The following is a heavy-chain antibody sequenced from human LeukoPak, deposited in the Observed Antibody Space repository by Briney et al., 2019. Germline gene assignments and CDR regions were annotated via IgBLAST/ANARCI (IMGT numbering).Heavy chain of an antibody. V-gene: IGHV1-46*01. CDR2: INPSAGST. CDR1: GYTFSTYY. D-gene: IGHD3-22*01. J-gene: IGHJ6*03. CDR3: ARSSGYYSSLFYMHV. Sequence: ASVKVSCKASGYTFSTYYMHWVRQAPGQGLEWMGIINPSAGSTTYAQKFQGRVTMTRDTSTSTVYMDLSSLTSEDSAMYYCARSSGYYSSLFYMHVWGKGTTVTVSS.